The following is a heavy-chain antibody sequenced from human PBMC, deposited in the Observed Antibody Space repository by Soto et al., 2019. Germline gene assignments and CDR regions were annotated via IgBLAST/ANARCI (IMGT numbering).Heavy chain of an antibody. Sequence: SVKVSCKASGGTFSSYTISWVRQAPGQGLEWMGRIIPILGIANYAQKFQGRVTITADKSTSTAYMELSSLRSEDTAVYYCASSIVVVPAAMIENWFDPWGQGTLVTVSS. J-gene: IGHJ5*02. V-gene: IGHV1-69*02. CDR1: GGTFSSYT. CDR2: IIPILGIA. CDR3: ASSIVVVPAAMIENWFDP. D-gene: IGHD2-2*01.